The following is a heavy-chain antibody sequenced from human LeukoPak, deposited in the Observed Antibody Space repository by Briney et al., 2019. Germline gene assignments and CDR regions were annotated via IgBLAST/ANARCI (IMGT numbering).Heavy chain of an antibody. V-gene: IGHV3-30*04. J-gene: IGHJ4*02. CDR2: ISYDGSNK. CDR1: GFTFSSYA. CDR3: ARSVLWFGDCDY. D-gene: IGHD3-10*01. Sequence: GGFLRLSCAASGFTFSSYAMHWVRQAPGKGLEWVAVISYDGSNKYYADSVKGRFTISRDNSKNTLYLQMNSLRAEDTAVYYCARSVLWFGDCDYWGQGTLVTVSS.